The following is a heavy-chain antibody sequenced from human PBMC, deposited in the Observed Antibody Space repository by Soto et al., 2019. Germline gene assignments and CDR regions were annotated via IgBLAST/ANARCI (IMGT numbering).Heavy chain of an antibody. J-gene: IGHJ5*02. V-gene: IGHV3-23*01. CDR1: GFTFSSYA. D-gene: IGHD3-10*01. CDR2: ISISGGST. Sequence: EVQLLESGGGLVQPGGSLRLSCTASGFTFSSYAMNWVRQAPGKGLEWVSGISISGGSTYYADSVKGRFTISRDNSKHTVYLQMTSRRAADAAIYDCANSAVVRGGGWFDPCGQGTLVTVTS. CDR3: ANSAVVRGGGWFDP.